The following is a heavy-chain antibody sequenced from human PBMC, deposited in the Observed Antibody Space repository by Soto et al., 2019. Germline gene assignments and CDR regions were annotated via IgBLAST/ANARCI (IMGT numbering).Heavy chain of an antibody. Sequence: IRHPYGASWGTFSNHGVRWVRQDTGKGLECVAIVSFDGSNKYYADSVKGRFTISRDNSKNTLYLQMSGLTPEDTAFYYCARDQTGITTAGGGRIDRWGQGTLVTVS. CDR3: ARDQTGITTAGGGRIDR. D-gene: IGHD6-13*01. CDR1: WGTFSNHG. V-gene: IGHV3-30-3*01. J-gene: IGHJ5*02. CDR2: VSFDGSNK.